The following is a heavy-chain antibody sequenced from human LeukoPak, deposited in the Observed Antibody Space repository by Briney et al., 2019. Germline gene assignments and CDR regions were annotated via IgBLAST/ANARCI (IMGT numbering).Heavy chain of an antibody. J-gene: IGHJ5*02. Sequence: GGSLRLSCATSGFTFSNAWVNWVRQAPGKGLEWVGRIRSNSDGGTIDYAAPVKGRFTLSRDDSKTTLYLQMNSLQTEDTAVYYCATDFYDSTWGQGTLVTVSS. CDR2: IRSNSDGGTI. CDR1: GFTFSNAW. CDR3: ATDFYDST. D-gene: IGHD3-22*01. V-gene: IGHV3-15*07.